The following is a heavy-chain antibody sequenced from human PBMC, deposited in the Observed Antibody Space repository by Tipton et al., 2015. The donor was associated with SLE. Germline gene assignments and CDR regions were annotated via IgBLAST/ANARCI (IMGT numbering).Heavy chain of an antibody. CDR2: TFYTGST. J-gene: IGHJ5*02. Sequence: TLSLTCSVSSYSIYNGFYWSWIRQPPGKGLEWIGHTFYTGSTRYNPSLKSRVTILVDTSNNRFSLRLSSVTATDAAMYYCAGMYGDVRTNWFDLWGQGTLVTVSS. V-gene: IGHV4-59*08. D-gene: IGHD2-21*02. CDR1: SYSIYNGFY. CDR3: AGMYGDVRTNWFDL.